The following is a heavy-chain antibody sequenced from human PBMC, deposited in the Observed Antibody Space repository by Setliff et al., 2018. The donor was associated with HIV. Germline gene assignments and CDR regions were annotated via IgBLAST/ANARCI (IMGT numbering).Heavy chain of an antibody. V-gene: IGHV1-46*01. CDR2: INPSGGST. Sequence: GASVKVSCKASGYTFTSYYMHWVRQAPGQGLEWMGIINPSGGSTSYAQKFQGRVTMTRDKSTSTVYMELSSLRSEDTAVYYCARVSSTSCYGGPCRRTPRDYYYYYYMDVWGKGTTVTVSS. CDR3: ARVSSTSCYGGPCRRTPRDYYYYYYMDV. CDR1: GYTFTSYY. J-gene: IGHJ6*03. D-gene: IGHD2-2*01.